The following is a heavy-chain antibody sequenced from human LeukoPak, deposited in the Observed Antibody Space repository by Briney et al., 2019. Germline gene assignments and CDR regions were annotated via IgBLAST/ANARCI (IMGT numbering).Heavy chain of an antibody. CDR1: GFTFSSYS. J-gene: IGHJ6*03. CDR2: ISSSSTTI. CDR3: ARDRCSGGRCYSLSVGYMDV. D-gene: IGHD2-15*01. Sequence: GRSLRLSCAGSGFTFSSYSMNWVRQAPGKGLEWVSYISSSSTTIYYADSVKGRFTISRDNAKNSLYLQMNSLRAEDTALYYCARDRCSGGRCYSLSVGYMDVWGKGTTVTVSS. V-gene: IGHV3-48*01.